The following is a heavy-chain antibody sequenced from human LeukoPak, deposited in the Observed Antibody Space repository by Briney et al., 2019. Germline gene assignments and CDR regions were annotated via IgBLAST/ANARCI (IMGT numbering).Heavy chain of an antibody. D-gene: IGHD6-13*01. CDR3: ARGVSSWRSYYYYGMDV. Sequence: ASVTVSCKASGYTFTSYDINWVRQATGQGLEWMGWMNPNSGNTGYAQKFQGRVTMTRNTSISTAYMELSSLRSEDTAVYYCARGVSSWRSYYYYGMDVWGQGTTVTVSS. V-gene: IGHV1-8*01. CDR2: MNPNSGNT. J-gene: IGHJ6*02. CDR1: GYTFTSYD.